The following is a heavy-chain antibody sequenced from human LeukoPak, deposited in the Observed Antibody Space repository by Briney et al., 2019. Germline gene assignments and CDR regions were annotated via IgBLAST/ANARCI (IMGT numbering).Heavy chain of an antibody. CDR2: IKHDENVK. J-gene: IGHJ4*02. V-gene: IGHV3-7*01. CDR3: ARGSGWMGGDN. Sequence: PGGTRRLSCAASGFTFSTYWMSWVRQAPGKGLEWVANIKHDENVKLYVDSVKGRFTISRDNAKNSLYLQMNSLRVEDTAVYYCARGSGWMGGDNWGQGTLVTVSS. CDR1: GFTFSTYW. D-gene: IGHD6-19*01.